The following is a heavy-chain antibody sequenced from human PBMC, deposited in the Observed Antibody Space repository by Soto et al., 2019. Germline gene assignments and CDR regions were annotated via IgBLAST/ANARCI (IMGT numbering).Heavy chain of an antibody. CDR3: AKSHGGSSWRSSNYYYCGMDV. CDR2: ISYDGSNK. CDR1: GFTFSSYG. J-gene: IGHJ6*02. Sequence: GGSLRLSCAASGFTFSSYGMHWVRQAPGKGLEWVAVISYDGSNKYYADSVKGRFTISRDNSKNTLYLQMNSLRAEDTAVYYCAKSHGGSSWRSSNYYYCGMDVWGQGTTVTVSS. V-gene: IGHV3-30*18. D-gene: IGHD6-13*01.